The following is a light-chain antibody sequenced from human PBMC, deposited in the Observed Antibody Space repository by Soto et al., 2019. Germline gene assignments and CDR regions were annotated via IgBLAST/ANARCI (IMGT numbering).Light chain of an antibody. CDR2: DVN. CDR1: NSDVGAYDY. J-gene: IGLJ2*01. V-gene: IGLV2-14*03. Sequence: QSVLTQPASVSGSPGQSITISCTGTNSDVGAYDYVSWYQHHPGEAPKLVIYDVNIRPSGVSNRFSGSKSGNTASLTISGLQADDEADYYCSSYTTRTTLVIFGGGTQLTVL. CDR3: SSYTTRTTLVI.